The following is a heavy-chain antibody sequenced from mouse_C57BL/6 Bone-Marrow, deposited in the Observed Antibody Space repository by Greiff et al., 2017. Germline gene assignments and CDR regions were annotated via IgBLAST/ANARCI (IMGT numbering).Heavy chain of an antibody. Sequence: QVQLQQPGAELVKPGASVKMSCKASGYTFTSYWITWVKQRPGQGLEWIGDIYPGSGSTNYNEKFKSKATLTVDTSSSTAYMRLSSLTSEYSAVYYCAGEDYYGSNYDYNAMDYWGQGTSVTVSS. CDR3: AGEDYYGSNYDYNAMDY. CDR2: IYPGSGST. CDR1: GYTFTSYW. D-gene: IGHD1-1*01. J-gene: IGHJ4*01. V-gene: IGHV1-55*01.